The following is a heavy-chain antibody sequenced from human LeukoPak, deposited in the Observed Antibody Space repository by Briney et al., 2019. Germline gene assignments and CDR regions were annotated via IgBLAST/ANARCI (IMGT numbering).Heavy chain of an antibody. D-gene: IGHD2-15*01. V-gene: IGHV3-49*04. CDR1: GFTFSSYS. CDR2: IRNKAYGGTT. Sequence: GGSLRLSCAASGFTFSSYSMNWVRQAPGKGLEWVGFIRNKAYGGTTEYAASVKGRLAISRDDSRSIAYLQINSLKSEDTAVYYCSREDGGSSDYWGQGTLVTVSS. CDR3: SREDGGSSDY. J-gene: IGHJ4*02.